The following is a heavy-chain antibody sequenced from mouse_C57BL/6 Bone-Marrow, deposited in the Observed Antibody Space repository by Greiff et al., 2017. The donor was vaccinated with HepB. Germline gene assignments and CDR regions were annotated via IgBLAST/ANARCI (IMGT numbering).Heavy chain of an antibody. CDR3: ARERNYDYDWYFDV. CDR1: GFTFSDYY. CDR2: INYDGSST. V-gene: IGHV5-16*01. D-gene: IGHD2-4*01. J-gene: IGHJ1*03. Sequence: EVQVVESEGGLVQPGSSMKLSCTASGFTFSDYYMAWVRQVPEKGLEWVANINYDGSSTYYLDSLKSRFIISRDNAKNILYLQMSSLKSKDTATYYCARERNYDYDWYFDVWGTGTTVTVSS.